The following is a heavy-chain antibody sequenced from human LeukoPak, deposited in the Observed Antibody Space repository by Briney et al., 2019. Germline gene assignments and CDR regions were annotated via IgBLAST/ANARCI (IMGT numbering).Heavy chain of an antibody. CDR1: GYSFTSYW. CDR3: TRHRHCSGDTCPLIADY. J-gene: IGHJ4*02. CDR2: IYPGDSDT. Sequence: GESLKISCKGSGYSFTSYWIGWVRQMPGKGLGWMGIIYPGDSDTGYVPSFQGQVLFSADNFFSTAYLHWSTLKASDTAIYYCTRHRHCSGDTCPLIADYWGQGTLVTVSS. D-gene: IGHD2-15*01. V-gene: IGHV5-51*01.